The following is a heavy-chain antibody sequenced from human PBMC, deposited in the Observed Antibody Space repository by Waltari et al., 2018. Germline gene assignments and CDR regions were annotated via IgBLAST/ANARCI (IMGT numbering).Heavy chain of an antibody. CDR3: ARIDGSGWYGS. Sequence: EVQLVESGGGLVQPGRSLRLSCTASGFPFGDYAMSWVRQAPGKGLEWVGFIRSKAYGGTTEYAASVKGRFTISRDDSKSIAYLQMNSLKTEDTAVYYCARIDGSGWYGSWGQGTLVTVSS. V-gene: IGHV3-49*04. J-gene: IGHJ4*02. CDR2: IRSKAYGGTT. CDR1: GFPFGDYA. D-gene: IGHD6-19*01.